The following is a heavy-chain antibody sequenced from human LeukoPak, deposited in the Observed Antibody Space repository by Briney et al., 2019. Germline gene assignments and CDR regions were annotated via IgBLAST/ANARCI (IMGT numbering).Heavy chain of an antibody. CDR1: GFTFSSYG. CDR3: ARDVDASSYYYGSGTPDY. D-gene: IGHD3-10*01. V-gene: IGHV3-21*01. CDR2: ISSSSSYI. J-gene: IGHJ4*02. Sequence: GGSLRVSCAASGFTFSSYGMHWVRQAPGKGLEWVSSISSSSSYIYYADSVKGRFTISRDNAKNSLYLQMNSLRAEDTAVYYCARDVDASSYYYGSGTPDYWGQGTLVTVSS.